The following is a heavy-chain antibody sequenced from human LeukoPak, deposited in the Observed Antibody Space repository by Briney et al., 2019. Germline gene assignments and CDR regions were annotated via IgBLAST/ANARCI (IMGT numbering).Heavy chain of an antibody. Sequence: GGSLRLSCVASGFTLRNYGMSWVRQAPGKGLEWVSVIYSGGTTKYADSVKGRFTISRDNSKNTLYLQMNSLRVEDTALYYCASRSGGDYPYLDYWGQGTLVTVSS. CDR1: GFTLRNYG. CDR2: IYSGGTT. J-gene: IGHJ4*02. CDR3: ASRSGGDYPYLDY. D-gene: IGHD4-17*01. V-gene: IGHV3-53*01.